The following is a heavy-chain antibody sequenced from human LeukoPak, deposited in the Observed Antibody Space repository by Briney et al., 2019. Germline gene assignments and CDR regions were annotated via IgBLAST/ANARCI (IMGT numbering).Heavy chain of an antibody. J-gene: IGHJ3*02. V-gene: IGHV3-7*01. Sequence: GGSLRLSCAASGFTFSSYWMSWVRQAPGKGLEWVANIKPDGSEKFYMDSVKGRFTISRDNAKNSLYLQMNSLRAEDTAVYYCARAVSYAFDIWGQGTMVTVSS. CDR2: IKPDGSEK. CDR1: GFTFSSYW. D-gene: IGHD5/OR15-5a*01. CDR3: ARAVSYAFDI.